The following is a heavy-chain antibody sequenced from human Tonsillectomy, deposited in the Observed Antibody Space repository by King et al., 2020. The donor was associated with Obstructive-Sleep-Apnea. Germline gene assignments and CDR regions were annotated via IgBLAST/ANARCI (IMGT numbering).Heavy chain of an antibody. CDR2: VSYDGSND. Sequence: VQLVESGGGVVQPGRSLRLSCAASGFTFSQYALHWVRQAPGKGLEWVAIVSYDGSNDNYADSVKGRFTISRDNSKNTLYLQMESLRAEDTAVYYCAGGLRIQVWYYGMDVWGQGTTVTVSS. D-gene: IGHD5-18*01. V-gene: IGHV3-30*04. CDR1: GFTFSQYA. CDR3: AGGLRIQVWYYGMDV. J-gene: IGHJ6*02.